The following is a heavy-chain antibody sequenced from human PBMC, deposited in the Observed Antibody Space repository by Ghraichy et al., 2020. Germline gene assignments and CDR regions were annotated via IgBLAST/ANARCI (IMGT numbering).Heavy chain of an antibody. V-gene: IGHV4-38-2*02. J-gene: IGHJ4*02. CDR3: ASLDYGGNSWADFDY. CDR1: GYSISSGYY. D-gene: IGHD4-23*01. CDR2: IYHSGST. Sequence: SETLSLTCTVSGYSISSGYYWGWIRQPPGKGLEWIGSIYHSGSTYYNPSLKSRVTISVDTSKNQFSLKLSSVTAADTAVYYCASLDYGGNSWADFDYWGQGTLVTVSS.